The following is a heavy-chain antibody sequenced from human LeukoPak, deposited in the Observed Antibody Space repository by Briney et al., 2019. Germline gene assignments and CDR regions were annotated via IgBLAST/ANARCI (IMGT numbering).Heavy chain of an antibody. D-gene: IGHD3-16*01. CDR2: ISSSSSYI. CDR1: GFTFSSYS. V-gene: IGHV3-21*04. Sequence: GGSLRLSCAASGFTFSSYSMNWVRQAPGKGLEWVSSISSSSSYIYYADSAKGRFTISRDNAKNSLYLQMNSLRAEDTAVYYCAKDPPHVSWLFDYWGQGTLVTVSS. J-gene: IGHJ4*02. CDR3: AKDPPHVSWLFDY.